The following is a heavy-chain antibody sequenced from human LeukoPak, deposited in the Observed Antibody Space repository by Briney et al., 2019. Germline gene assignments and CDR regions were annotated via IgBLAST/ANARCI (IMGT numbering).Heavy chain of an antibody. J-gene: IGHJ5*02. D-gene: IGHD6-13*01. V-gene: IGHV3-66*02. CDR3: ARDLVAAAGTPGFDP. CDR1: GFTVGSNY. Sequence: GGSLRLSCAASGFTVGSNYMNWVRQAPGKGLDWVSLIYSGGSTFYADSVKGRFTISRDNSKNTLYLQMNSLRAEDTAVYYCARDLVAAAGTPGFDPWGQGTLVTVSS. CDR2: IYSGGST.